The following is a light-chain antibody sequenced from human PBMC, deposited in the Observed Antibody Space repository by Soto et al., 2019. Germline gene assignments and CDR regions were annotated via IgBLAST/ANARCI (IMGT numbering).Light chain of an antibody. CDR3: RQHKHSPPCT. Sequence: NLYYYPGLSPALACMAIQSVSSSSLAWYQQKRGQAPRLLIHDASSRATGIPDRFSGSGSGTDFTLTISRLEHAHFAVYYCRQHKHSPPCTFRHGTKVDI. V-gene: IGKV3-20*01. CDR2: DAS. J-gene: IGKJ1*01. CDR1: QSVSSSS.